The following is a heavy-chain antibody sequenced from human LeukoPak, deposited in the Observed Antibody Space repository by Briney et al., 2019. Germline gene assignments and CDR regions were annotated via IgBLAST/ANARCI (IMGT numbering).Heavy chain of an antibody. CDR2: TYYRSKWYN. CDR3: ARGRRGCSSTSCYPYFDY. Sequence: SQTLSLTCAISGDSVSSDSAAWNWIRQSPSRGLEWLGRTYYRSKWYNDYAVSVKSRITINPDTSKNQFSLQLNSVTPEDTAVYYCARGRRGCSSTSCYPYFDYWGQGTLVTVSS. V-gene: IGHV6-1*01. D-gene: IGHD2-2*01. J-gene: IGHJ4*02. CDR1: GDSVSSDSAA.